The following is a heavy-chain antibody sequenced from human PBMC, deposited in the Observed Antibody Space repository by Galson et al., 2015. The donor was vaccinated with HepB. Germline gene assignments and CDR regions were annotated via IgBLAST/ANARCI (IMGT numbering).Heavy chain of an antibody. CDR1: GLSFRHLW. J-gene: IGHJ6*02. V-gene: IGHV3-7*03. D-gene: IGHD1-26*01. CDR2: IREDGSAK. Sequence: SLRLSCAASGLSFRHLWMTWVRQAPGKGLEWVATIREDGSAKYYVDSAKGRFTISRDNAENSLYLEMSSLRADDTALYHCVTGGMEVWGQGTTVTVSS. CDR3: VTGGMEV.